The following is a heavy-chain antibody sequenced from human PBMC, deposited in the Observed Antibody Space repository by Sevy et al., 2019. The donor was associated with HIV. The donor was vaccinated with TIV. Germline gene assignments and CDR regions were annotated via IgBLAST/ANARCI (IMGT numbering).Heavy chain of an antibody. D-gene: IGHD2-15*01. V-gene: IGHV3-49*03. CDR3: SREGSDGTVVQPDAFDF. CDR1: GFTFGDYA. Sequence: GGSLRLSCTAYGFTFGDYAMSWFRQAPGKGLEWVGFIRSKTYGGTTEYAASMKGRFTISREDSKSIAYLQMNSLKTEDTAMDYCSREGSDGTVVQPDAFDFWGQGTIVTVSS. CDR2: IRSKTYGGTT. J-gene: IGHJ3*01.